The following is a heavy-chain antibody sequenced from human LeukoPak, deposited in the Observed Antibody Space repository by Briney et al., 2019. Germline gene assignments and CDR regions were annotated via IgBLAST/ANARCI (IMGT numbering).Heavy chain of an antibody. CDR1: GFTFSASP. V-gene: IGHV3-73*01. Sequence: GGSLRLSCAASGFTFSASPIHWVRQAPGKGLEWVGRIRNKANSYATAYAESVKGRFTISRDDSENTAYLQMNSLKTEDTAVYYCTRRVGDSYFYGMDVWGQGTPVTVSS. CDR3: TRRVGDSYFYGMDV. J-gene: IGHJ6*02. D-gene: IGHD5/OR15-5a*01. CDR2: IRNKANSYAT.